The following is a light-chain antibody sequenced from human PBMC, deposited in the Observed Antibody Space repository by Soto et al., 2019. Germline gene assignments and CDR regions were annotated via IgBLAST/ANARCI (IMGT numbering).Light chain of an antibody. CDR2: DVD. CDR3: SSYTSSSPVV. J-gene: IGLJ2*01. CDR1: SSDVGGYNY. Sequence: QSALTQPASISGSPGQSITISCTGTSSDVGGYNYVSWYQQHPSKAPKLMIYDVDNRPSGVSYRFSGSKSGKTASLTISGLPAEDEADYYCSSYTSSSPVVFGGGTKVTVL. V-gene: IGLV2-14*01.